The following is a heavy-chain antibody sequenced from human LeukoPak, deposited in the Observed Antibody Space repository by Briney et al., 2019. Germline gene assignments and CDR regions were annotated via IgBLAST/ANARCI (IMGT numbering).Heavy chain of an antibody. V-gene: IGHV1-3*01. CDR1: GYTFTSYA. Sequence: ASVKVSCKASGYTFTSYAMHWVRQAPGQRLEWMGWINAGNGNTKYSQKFQGRVTITRDTSASTAYMELSSLRSEDTAVYYCARMYYDILTGCYSGAFDIWGQGTMVTVSS. J-gene: IGHJ3*02. CDR2: INAGNGNT. CDR3: ARMYYDILTGCYSGAFDI. D-gene: IGHD3-9*01.